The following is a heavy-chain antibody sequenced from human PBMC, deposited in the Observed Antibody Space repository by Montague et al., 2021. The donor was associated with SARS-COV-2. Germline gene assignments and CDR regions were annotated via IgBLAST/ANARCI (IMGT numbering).Heavy chain of an antibody. CDR1: GFIFSNFA. D-gene: IGHD3-22*01. CDR3: ARDRVSPDYEDAFDL. V-gene: IGHV3-30*04. J-gene: IGHJ3*01. Sequence: SLRLSCAASGFIFSNFAFHWVRQAPGKGLEWVAIITYDGIDKFYADSVKGRFTISRDNSKNTLYLRMNSLTPEDTAVYYCARDRVSPDYEDAFDLWGQGTLVTVSS. CDR2: ITYDGIDK.